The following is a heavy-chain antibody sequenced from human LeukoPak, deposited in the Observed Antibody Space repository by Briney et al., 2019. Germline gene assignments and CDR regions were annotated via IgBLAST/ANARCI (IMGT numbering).Heavy chain of an antibody. Sequence: GASVKVSCKASGYTFTNYGITWVRQAPGQGLEWMGWISASSGNTYYAQKFQGRVTMTTDTSTRTADMELRSLRSDDAAVYYCARADCGRTSCHFDYWGQGTLVTVSS. CDR3: ARADCGRTSCHFDY. CDR2: ISASSGNT. V-gene: IGHV1-18*01. CDR1: GYTFTNYG. D-gene: IGHD2-2*01. J-gene: IGHJ4*02.